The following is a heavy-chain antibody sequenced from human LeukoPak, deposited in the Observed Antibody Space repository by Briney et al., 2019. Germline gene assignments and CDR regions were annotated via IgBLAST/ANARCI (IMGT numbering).Heavy chain of an antibody. Sequence: SETLSLTCAVYGGSFSGYYWSWIRQPPGKGLEWIGEINHSGSTNYNPSLKSRVTISVDTSKNQFSLELSSVTAADTAVYYCARGIAVAGTVNWFDPWGQGTLVTVSS. CDR3: ARGIAVAGTVNWFDP. J-gene: IGHJ5*02. D-gene: IGHD6-19*01. CDR2: INHSGST. V-gene: IGHV4-34*01. CDR1: GGSFSGYY.